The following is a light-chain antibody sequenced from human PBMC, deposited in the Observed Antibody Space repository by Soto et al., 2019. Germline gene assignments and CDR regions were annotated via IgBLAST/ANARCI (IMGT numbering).Light chain of an antibody. J-gene: IGLJ2*01. CDR3: LLPYSGGRNLV. CDR2: D. CDR1: TGAVTIDDN. Sequence: QAVVTQEPSLTVSPGGTVTLTCGSNTGAVTIDDNPYWFQKKPGQAPRTLIYDTPARFSGFLLGGKAALTLSGAQPEDEAEYYCLLPYSGGRNLVFGGGTKLTVL. V-gene: IGLV7-46*01.